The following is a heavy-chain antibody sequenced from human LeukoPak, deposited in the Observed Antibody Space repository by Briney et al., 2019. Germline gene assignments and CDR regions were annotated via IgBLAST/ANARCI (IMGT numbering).Heavy chain of an antibody. CDR1: GGSISSDY. CDR3: ARERPSYYYGSGGGLDY. D-gene: IGHD3-10*01. J-gene: IGHJ4*02. V-gene: IGHV4-4*07. Sequence: SETLSLTCTVSGGSISSDYWSWIRQPAGKGLEWIGRIYTSGSTNYNPSLKSRVTMSVDTSKNQFSLKLSSVTAADTAVYYCARERPSYYYGSGGGLDYWGQGTLVTVSS. CDR2: IYTSGST.